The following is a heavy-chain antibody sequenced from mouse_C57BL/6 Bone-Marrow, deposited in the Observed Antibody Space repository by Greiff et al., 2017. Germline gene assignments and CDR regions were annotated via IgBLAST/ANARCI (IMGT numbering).Heavy chain of an antibody. CDR3: TMDYDNSYPFAY. CDR2: IDPSDSYT. V-gene: IGHV1-50*01. CDR1: GYTFTSYW. D-gene: IGHD1-1*01. Sequence: QVQLQQPGAELVKPGASVKLSCKASGYTFTSYWMQWVKQRPGQGLEWIGGIDPSDSYTNYNQKFKGKATLTVDTSSSTAYMQLSILSSEDSAVYYCTMDYDNSYPFAYWGQGTLVTVSA. J-gene: IGHJ3*01.